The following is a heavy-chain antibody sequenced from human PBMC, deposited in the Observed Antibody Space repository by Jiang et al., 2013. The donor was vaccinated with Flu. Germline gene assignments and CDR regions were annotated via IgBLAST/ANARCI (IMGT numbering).Heavy chain of an antibody. CDR2: INAGNGNT. V-gene: IGHV1-3*01. CDR3: ARAAYDSSGYYLGAFDY. J-gene: IGHJ4*02. D-gene: IGHD3-22*01. CDR1: GYTFTSYA. Sequence: ELKKPGASVKVSCKASGYTFTSYAMHWVRQAPGQRLEWMGWINAGNGNTKYSQKFQGRVTITRDTSASTAYMELSSLRSEDTAVYYCARAAYDSSGYYLGAFDYWGQGTLVTVSS.